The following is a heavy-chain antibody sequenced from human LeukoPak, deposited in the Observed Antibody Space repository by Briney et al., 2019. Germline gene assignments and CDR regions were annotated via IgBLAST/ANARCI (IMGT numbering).Heavy chain of an antibody. Sequence: GGSLRLSCAASGFTFSSYTMTWVRQAPGKGLEWVSAISGPRGLTDYADSVKGRFTISRDNSKNTLYLQMNSLRAEDTATYYCAKGESDIVVVPAADAFDIWGQGTIVIVSS. V-gene: IGHV3-23*01. CDR3: AKGESDIVVVPAADAFDI. D-gene: IGHD2-2*01. CDR1: GFTFSSYT. J-gene: IGHJ3*02. CDR2: ISGPRGLT.